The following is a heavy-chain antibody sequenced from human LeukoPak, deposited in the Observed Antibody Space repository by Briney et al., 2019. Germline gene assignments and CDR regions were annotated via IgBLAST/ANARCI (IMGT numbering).Heavy chain of an antibody. J-gene: IGHJ5*02. V-gene: IGHV1-18*01. D-gene: IGHD6-19*01. CDR2: ISAYNGNT. CDR3: ARAREYSSGWYGRSVGWFDP. Sequence: ASVTVSCKASGYTFTSYGISWVRQAPGQGLEWMGWISAYNGNTNYAQKLQGRVAMTTDTSTSTAYMELRSLRSDDTAVYYCARAREYSSGWYGRSVGWFDPWGQGTLVTVSS. CDR1: GYTFTSYG.